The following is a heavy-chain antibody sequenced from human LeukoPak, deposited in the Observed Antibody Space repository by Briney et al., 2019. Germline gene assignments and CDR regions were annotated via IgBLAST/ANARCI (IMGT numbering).Heavy chain of an antibody. CDR2: INRGGDTI. CDR1: GFTFRSHG. V-gene: IGHV3-23*01. J-gene: IGHJ4*02. Sequence: GGSLRLSCAASGFTFRSHGMNWVRQTPGKGLEWISYINRGGDTIAYADSVKGRFTISRDNSKNTLYLQMNSLRAEDTAVYYCAKDDSPGKEWLEVIDYWGQGTLVTVSS. D-gene: IGHD3-3*01. CDR3: AKDDSPGKEWLEVIDY.